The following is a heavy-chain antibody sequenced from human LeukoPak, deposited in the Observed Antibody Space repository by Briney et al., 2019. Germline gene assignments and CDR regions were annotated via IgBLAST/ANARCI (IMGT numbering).Heavy chain of an antibody. V-gene: IGHV3-33*01. Sequence: PGGSLRLSCAASGFTFSSYDMHWVRQAPGKGLEWVALIWYDGSNKNYADSVKGRFTISRDNSKNTLFLQMNSLRAEDTAVYYCAREASDAFDIWGQGTMVTASS. J-gene: IGHJ3*02. CDR2: IWYDGSNK. CDR1: GFTFSSYD. CDR3: AREASDAFDI.